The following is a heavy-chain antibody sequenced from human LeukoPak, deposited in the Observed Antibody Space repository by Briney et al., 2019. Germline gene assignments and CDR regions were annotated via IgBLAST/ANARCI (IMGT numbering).Heavy chain of an antibody. V-gene: IGHV1-69*06. CDR3: ASTNYYGSGSYEVADY. CDR1: GGTFSSYA. CDR2: IIPIFGTA. J-gene: IGHJ4*02. Sequence: GASVKVSCKASGGTFSSYAISWVRQAPGQGLEWMGGIIPIFGTANYAQKFQGRVTITADKSTSTAYMELSSLRSEDTAVYYCASTNYYGSGSYEVADYWGQGTLVTVSS. D-gene: IGHD3-10*01.